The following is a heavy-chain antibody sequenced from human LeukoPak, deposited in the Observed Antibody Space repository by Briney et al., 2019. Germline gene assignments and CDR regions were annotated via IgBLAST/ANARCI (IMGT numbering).Heavy chain of an antibody. J-gene: IGHJ4*02. Sequence: PGGSLRLSCGASGFTFSSFVMSWVRQTPGKGLEWVATITAGGSNTYYADSVKGRFTISRDNSKNTLRLQMNSLRAEDTAVYYCATRGTSATKYFADWGQGTLVSVSS. CDR3: ATRGTSATKYFAD. D-gene: IGHD1-1*01. CDR1: GFTFSSFV. CDR2: ITAGGSNT. V-gene: IGHV3-23*01.